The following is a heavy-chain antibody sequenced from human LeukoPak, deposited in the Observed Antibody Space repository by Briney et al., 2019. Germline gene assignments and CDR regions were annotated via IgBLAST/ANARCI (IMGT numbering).Heavy chain of an antibody. Sequence: SETLSLTCSVSGDSIDSVSYYWGWIRQAPGKGPEWIAIIDYSGRTFYNPSLRSRVTISVDTSNNDFSLNLTSVTAADTAVYYCATEFYDFLSGESWFDPWGQGALVTVS. V-gene: IGHV4-39*07. CDR2: IDYSGRT. CDR3: ATEFYDFLSGESWFDP. CDR1: GDSIDSVSYY. D-gene: IGHD3-9*01. J-gene: IGHJ5*02.